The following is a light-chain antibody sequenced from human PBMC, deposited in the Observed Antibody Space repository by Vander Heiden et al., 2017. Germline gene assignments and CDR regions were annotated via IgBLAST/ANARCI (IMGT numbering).Light chain of an antibody. J-gene: IGKJ4*01. CDR2: DAS. Sequence: EIVLTQSPATLSLSPGERATLSCRASQSVSRYLAWYQQKPGQAPRRLIYDASTRATGIPARFSGSGSGTDFTLTISSLEPEDFAVYACQQRDSWPLLTFGGGTKVEIK. V-gene: IGKV3-11*01. CDR3: QQRDSWPLLT. CDR1: QSVSRY.